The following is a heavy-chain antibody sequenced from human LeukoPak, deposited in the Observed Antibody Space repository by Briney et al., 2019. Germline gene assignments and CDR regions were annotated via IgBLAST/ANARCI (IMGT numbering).Heavy chain of an antibody. J-gene: IGHJ5*02. CDR2: IGTAGDT. Sequence: GRSLRLSCAASGFTFGSYDMHWVRQATGKGLEWVSAIGTAGDTYYPGSVKGRFTISRENAKNSLYLQMNSLRAEDTAVYYCARAEYGDWFDPWGQGTLVTVSS. CDR1: GFTFGSYD. D-gene: IGHD2/OR15-2a*01. CDR3: ARAEYGDWFDP. V-gene: IGHV3-13*01.